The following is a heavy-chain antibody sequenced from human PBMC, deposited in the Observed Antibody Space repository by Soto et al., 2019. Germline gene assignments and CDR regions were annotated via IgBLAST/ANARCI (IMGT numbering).Heavy chain of an antibody. V-gene: IGHV3-30*18. CDR3: AKVACGGDCYGEFDY. D-gene: IGHD2-21*02. CDR2: ISYDGSNK. CDR1: GFTFSSYG. Sequence: LRLSCAASGFTFSSYGMHWVRQAPGKGLEWVAVISYDGSNKYYADSVKGRFTISRDNSKNTLYLQMNSLRAEDTAVYYCAKVACGGDCYGEFDYWGQGTLVTVSS. J-gene: IGHJ4*02.